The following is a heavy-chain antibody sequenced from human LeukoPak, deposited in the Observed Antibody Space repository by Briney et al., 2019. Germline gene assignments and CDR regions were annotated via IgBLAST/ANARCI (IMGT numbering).Heavy chain of an antibody. CDR2: ISGSGGST. D-gene: IGHD3-3*01. CDR3: AKEPALPPDTIFGVVIPNYYYYCMDV. CDR1: GFTFSSYA. V-gene: IGHV3-23*01. Sequence: GGSLRLSCAASGFTFSSYAMSWVRQAPGKGLEWVSAISGSGGSTYYADSVKGRFTISRDNSKNTLYLQMNSLRAEDTAVYYCAKEPALPPDTIFGVVIPNYYYYCMDVWGKGTTVTVSS. J-gene: IGHJ6*03.